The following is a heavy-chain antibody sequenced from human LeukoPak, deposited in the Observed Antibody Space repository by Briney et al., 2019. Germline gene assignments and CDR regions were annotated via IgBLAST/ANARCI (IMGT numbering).Heavy chain of an antibody. CDR1: GFAFSSYA. J-gene: IGHJ4*02. D-gene: IGHD2-2*01. CDR3: AKGGWGVPTARGLDY. CDR2: ISSGSSGGVT. V-gene: IGHV3-23*01. Sequence: GGSLRLSCAASGFAFSSYAMSWVRQTPGKGLEWVSGISSGSSGGVTYYADSVKGRFTISRDNSKNTLYLQMDSLRAEDSAVFYCAKGGWGVPTARGLDYWGQGTLVTVS.